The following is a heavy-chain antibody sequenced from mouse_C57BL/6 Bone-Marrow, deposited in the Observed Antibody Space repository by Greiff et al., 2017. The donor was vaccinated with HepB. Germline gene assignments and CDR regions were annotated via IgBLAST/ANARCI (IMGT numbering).Heavy chain of an antibody. CDR3: ARYGFAY. CDR1: GYAFTNYL. CDR2: INPGSGGT. V-gene: IGHV1-54*01. Sequence: EQLQQSGAELVRPGTSVKVSCKASGYAFTNYLIEWVKQRPGQGLEWIGVINPGSGGTNYNEKFKGKATLTADKSSSTAYMQLSSLTSEDSAVYFCARYGFAYWGQGTLVTVSA. J-gene: IGHJ3*01.